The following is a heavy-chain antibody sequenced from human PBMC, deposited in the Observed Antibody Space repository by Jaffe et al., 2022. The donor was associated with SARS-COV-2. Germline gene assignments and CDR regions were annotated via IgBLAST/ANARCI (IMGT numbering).Heavy chain of an antibody. D-gene: IGHD2-21*02. Sequence: EVQLVESGGGLVQPGGSLRLSCAASGFTFSSYWMSWVRQAPGKGLEWVANIKQDGSEKYYVDSVKGRFTISRDNAKNSLYLQMNSLRAEDTAVYYCARGSIVVVTERYYFDYWGQGTLVTVSS. CDR2: IKQDGSEK. J-gene: IGHJ4*02. V-gene: IGHV3-7*01. CDR1: GFTFSSYW. CDR3: ARGSIVVVTERYYFDY.